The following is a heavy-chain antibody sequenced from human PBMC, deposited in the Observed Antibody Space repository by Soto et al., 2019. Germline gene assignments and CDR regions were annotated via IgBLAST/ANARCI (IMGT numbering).Heavy chain of an antibody. CDR2: IYYSGST. J-gene: IGHJ6*03. V-gene: IGHV4-59*01. CDR1: GGSISSYY. Sequence: SETLSLTCTVSGGSISSYYWSWIRQPPGKGLEWIGYIYYSGSTNYNPSLKSRVTISVDTSKNQFSLKLSSVTAADTAVYYCARSPDYYYMDVWGKGTTVTVSS. CDR3: ARSPDYYYMDV.